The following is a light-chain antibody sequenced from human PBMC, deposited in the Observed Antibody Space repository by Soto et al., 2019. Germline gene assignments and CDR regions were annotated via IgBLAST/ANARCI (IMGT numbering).Light chain of an antibody. Sequence: QSVLTQPPSASGTPGQRVTISCSGSSSNIGSNTVNWYQQLPGTAPKLLIYSNNQRPSGVPDRFSGSKSGTSASLAISGLQSDDEADYYCAASDDSLNASYVFGTGTKVTVL. CDR1: SSNIGSNT. V-gene: IGLV1-44*01. CDR3: AASDDSLNASYV. J-gene: IGLJ1*01. CDR2: SNN.